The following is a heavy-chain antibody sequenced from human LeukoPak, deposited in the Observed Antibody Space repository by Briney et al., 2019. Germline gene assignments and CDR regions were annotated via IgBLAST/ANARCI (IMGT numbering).Heavy chain of an antibody. D-gene: IGHD4-17*01. J-gene: IGHJ4*02. CDR3: AKEPPRSLRSYFDY. CDR2: ISGSGGST. V-gene: IGHV3-23*01. Sequence: GGSLRLSCEGSGFTFNNYGMSWVRQDPGKGLEWVSAISGSGGSTYYADSVKGRFTISRDNSKNTLYLQMNSLRAEDTAVYYCAKEPPRSLRSYFDYWGQGTLVTVSS. CDR1: GFTFNNYG.